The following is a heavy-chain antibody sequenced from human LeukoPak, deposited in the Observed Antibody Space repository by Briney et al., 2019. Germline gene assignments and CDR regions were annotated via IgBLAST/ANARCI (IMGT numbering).Heavy chain of an antibody. D-gene: IGHD6-13*01. CDR1: GGSISTYY. Sequence: NPSETLSLTCTVSGGSISTYYWSWVRQPPGKGPEWIGNIHYSGSTNYNPSLKSRVTISLDTSKNQFSLNLNFVTAADTAVYYCARPSYTSRGYFDYWGQGILVTVSS. J-gene: IGHJ4*02. CDR2: IHYSGST. V-gene: IGHV4-59*08. CDR3: ARPSYTSRGYFDY.